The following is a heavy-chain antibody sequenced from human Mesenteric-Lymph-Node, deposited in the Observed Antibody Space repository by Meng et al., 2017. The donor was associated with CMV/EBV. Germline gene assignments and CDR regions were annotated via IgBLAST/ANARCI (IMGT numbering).Heavy chain of an antibody. CDR3: ARILPASYGMDV. D-gene: IGHD1-14*01. V-gene: IGHV3-21*04. J-gene: IGHJ6*02. Sequence: GESLKISCAASGFTFSSYSMNWGRQAPGKGLEWVSSISSSSSYIYYADSVKGRFTISRDNSKNTLYLQMNSLRAEDTAVYYCARILPASYGMDVWGQGTTVTVSS. CDR2: ISSSSSYI. CDR1: GFTFSSYS.